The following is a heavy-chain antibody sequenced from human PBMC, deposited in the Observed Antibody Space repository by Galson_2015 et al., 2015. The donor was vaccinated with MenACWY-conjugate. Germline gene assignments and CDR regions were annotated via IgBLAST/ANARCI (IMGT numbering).Heavy chain of an antibody. V-gene: IGHV3-74*01. CDR2: INPDGSGT. CDR3: AKDPQARRTVGATYFDD. J-gene: IGHJ4*02. CDR1: GFTLSSYW. Sequence: SLRLSCAASGFTLSSYWMHWVRQVPGKGLVWVSRINPDGSGTTYADSVKGRFTISRDNAKNTLYLQMNSLRAGDTAVYYCAKDPQARRTVGATYFDDWGRGTLVTVSS. D-gene: IGHD1-26*01.